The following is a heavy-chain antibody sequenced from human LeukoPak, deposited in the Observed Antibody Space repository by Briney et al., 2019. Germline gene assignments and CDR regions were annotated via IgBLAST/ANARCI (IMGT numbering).Heavy chain of an antibody. CDR2: IRSKAYGGTT. CDR3: TRAGDSSSWYYYYGMDV. V-gene: IGHV3-49*03. Sequence: GSLRLSCTASGFTFGDYAMSWFRQAPGKGLEWVGFIRSKAYGGTTEYAASVKGRFTISRDDSKSIAYLQMNSLKTEDTAVYYCTRAGDSSSWYYYYGMDVWGQGTTVTVSS. J-gene: IGHJ6*02. CDR1: GFTFGDYA. D-gene: IGHD6-13*01.